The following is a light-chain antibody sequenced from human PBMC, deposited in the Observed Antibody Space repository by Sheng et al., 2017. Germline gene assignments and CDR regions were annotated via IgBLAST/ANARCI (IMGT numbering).Light chain of an antibody. CDR2: GAS. CDR1: QSVRDSH. Sequence: EIVLTQSPGTLSLSPGDRATLSCRASQSVRDSHLAWYQQKPGQAPRLLIFGASSRATGIPARFSGSGSGTEFTLTISSLQSEDFAVYYCQHYENWPYSFGQGTKLEIK. V-gene: IGKV3-15*01. CDR3: QHYENWPYS. J-gene: IGKJ2*03.